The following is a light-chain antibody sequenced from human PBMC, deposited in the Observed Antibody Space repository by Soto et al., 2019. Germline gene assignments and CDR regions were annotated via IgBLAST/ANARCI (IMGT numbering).Light chain of an antibody. Sequence: QSVLTQSTSASASLGASVKLTCTLSSGHSSYAIAWHQQQPEKGPRYLMKLSSDGSHSKGDGIPDRFSGSSSVAERYLTISSLQSEDEADYYCQTWDTGARVVFGGGTKLTVL. V-gene: IGLV4-69*01. CDR1: SGHSSYA. CDR3: QTWDTGARVV. CDR2: LSSDGSH. J-gene: IGLJ2*01.